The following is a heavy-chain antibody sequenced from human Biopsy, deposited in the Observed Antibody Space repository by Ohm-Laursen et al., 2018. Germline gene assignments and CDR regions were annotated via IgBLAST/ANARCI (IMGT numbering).Heavy chain of an antibody. CDR3: ARDRDRRGWFDP. CDR2: IYTSGIT. Sequence: SETLSLTCTVSGGSLSSYSWSWIRQPAGQGLEWIGQIYTSGITSYNPSLKSRVTMSVDTSKNKFSLRVSSVTAADTAVYYCARDRDRRGWFDPWGQGTLVTVSS. D-gene: IGHD1-14*01. V-gene: IGHV4-4*07. CDR1: GGSLSSYS. J-gene: IGHJ5*02.